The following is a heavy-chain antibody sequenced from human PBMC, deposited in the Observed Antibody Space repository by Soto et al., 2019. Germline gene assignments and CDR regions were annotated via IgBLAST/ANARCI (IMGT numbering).Heavy chain of an antibody. CDR2: ISAYNGNT. CDR3: ARVGRLGSSGWYRWYFDY. Sequence: VTSVKVTCKASGYTFTSYGISWVRQAHGQGLEWMGWISAYNGNTNYAQKLQGRVTITADESTSTAYMELSSLRSEDTAVYYCARVGRLGSSGWYRWYFDYWGQGTLVTGSS. CDR1: GYTFTSYG. D-gene: IGHD6-19*01. J-gene: IGHJ4*02. V-gene: IGHV1-18*04.